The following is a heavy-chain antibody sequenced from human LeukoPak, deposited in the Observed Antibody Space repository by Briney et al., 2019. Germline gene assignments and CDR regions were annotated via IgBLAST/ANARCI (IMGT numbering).Heavy chain of an antibody. V-gene: IGHV4-38-2*01. CDR2: IYHSGST. CDR3: ARVLVDTAMVIRSHWFDP. CDR1: GYSISSGYY. D-gene: IGHD5-18*01. Sequence: SETLSLTCAVSGYSISSGYYWGWIRQPPGKGLEWIGSIYHSGSTYYNPSLKSRVTISVDTSKNQFSLKLSSVTAADTAVYYCARVLVDTAMVIRSHWFDPWGQGTLVTVSS. J-gene: IGHJ5*02.